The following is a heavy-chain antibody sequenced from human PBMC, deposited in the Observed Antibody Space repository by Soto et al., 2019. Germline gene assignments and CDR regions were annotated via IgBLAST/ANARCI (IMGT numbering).Heavy chain of an antibody. CDR2: INAGNGNT. D-gene: IGHD5-12*01. CDR3: ARAPRSGPLHYYGMDV. J-gene: IGHJ6*02. CDR1: GYTFTSYA. Sequence: ASVKVSCKASGYTFTSYAMHWVRQAPGQRLEWMGWINAGNGNTKYSQKFQGRVTITRDTSASTAYMELSSLRSEDTAVYYCARAPRSGPLHYYGMDVWGQGTTVTVSS. V-gene: IGHV1-3*01.